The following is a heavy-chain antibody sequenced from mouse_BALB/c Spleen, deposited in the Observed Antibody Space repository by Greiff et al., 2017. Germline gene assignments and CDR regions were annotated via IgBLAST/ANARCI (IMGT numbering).Heavy chain of an antibody. CDR2: IWSGGST. CDR3: ARNDDGYFYYYAMDY. Sequence: VQLVESGPGLVQPSQSLSITCTVSGFSLTSYGVHWVRQSPGKGLEWLGVIWSGGSTDYNAAFISRLSISKDNSKSQVFFKMNSLQANDTAIYYCARNDDGYFYYYAMDYWGQGTSGTVAS. CDR1: GFSLTSYG. J-gene: IGHJ4*01. D-gene: IGHD2-3*01. V-gene: IGHV2-2*02.